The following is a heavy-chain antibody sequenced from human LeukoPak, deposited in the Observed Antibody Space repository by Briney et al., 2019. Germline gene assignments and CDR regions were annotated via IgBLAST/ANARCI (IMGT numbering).Heavy chain of an antibody. D-gene: IGHD2-2*01. Sequence: GSSVKVSCKASGGTFSSYAISWVRQAPGQGLEWMGGIIPIFGTANYAQKFQGRVTIIADESTSTAYMELSSLRSEDTAVYYCASSSTKGGYFDYWGQGTLVTVSS. V-gene: IGHV1-69*01. CDR1: GGTFSSYA. CDR3: ASSSTKGGYFDY. CDR2: IIPIFGTA. J-gene: IGHJ4*02.